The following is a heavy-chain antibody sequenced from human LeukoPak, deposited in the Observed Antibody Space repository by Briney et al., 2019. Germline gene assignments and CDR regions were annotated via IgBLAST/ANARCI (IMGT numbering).Heavy chain of an antibody. J-gene: IGHJ5*02. CDR1: GYTFTSYA. Sequence: ASVKVSCEASGYTFTSYAMHWVRQAPGQRLEWMGWINAGNGNTKYSQKFQGRVTTTRDTSASTAYMELSSLRSEDTAVYYCARARSGWPRNWFDPWGQGTLVTVSS. CDR2: INAGNGNT. D-gene: IGHD6-19*01. V-gene: IGHV1-3*01. CDR3: ARARSGWPRNWFDP.